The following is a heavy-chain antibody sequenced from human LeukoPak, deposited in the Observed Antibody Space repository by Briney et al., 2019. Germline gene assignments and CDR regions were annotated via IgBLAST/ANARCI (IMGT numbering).Heavy chain of an antibody. Sequence: VXVSCKASXXXXXXXXXLWVXXAPGQGLEWMGGIIPIFGTANYAQKFQGRVTITADESTSTAYMELSSLRSEDTAVYYCAREARYWGQGTLVTVSS. CDR2: IIPIFGTA. J-gene: IGHJ4*02. CDR3: AREARY. CDR1: XXXXXXXX. V-gene: IGHV1-69*01.